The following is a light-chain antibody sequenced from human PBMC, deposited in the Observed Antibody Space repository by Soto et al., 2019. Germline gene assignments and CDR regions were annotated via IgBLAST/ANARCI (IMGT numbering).Light chain of an antibody. CDR2: GPS. Sequence: EIVMTQSPVTLSVSPGERATVSCKTSQSVNTNLAWYQQKPGQVPRLLIYGPSTRAIGIPDRFSGSGSGTEFTLTITSLQSEAFAVYYCHQYHEWPMTFGQGTRLEIK. V-gene: IGKV3-15*01. CDR3: HQYHEWPMT. J-gene: IGKJ5*01. CDR1: QSVNTN.